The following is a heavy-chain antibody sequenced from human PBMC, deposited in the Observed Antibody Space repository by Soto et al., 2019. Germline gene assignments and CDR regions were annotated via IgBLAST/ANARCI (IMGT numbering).Heavy chain of an antibody. J-gene: IGHJ4*02. CDR2: INGDGSGT. V-gene: IGHV3-74*03. D-gene: IGHD5-12*01. CDR3: ATVPGYSGNYYLDY. Sequence: EVQLEESGGGSVQPGGSLRLSCAASGFMFSTYLMHWVRQVPGKGLVWVSRINGDGSGTTYADAVEGRFTISRDNTNNTLYLQMNSRRAEDTGVYYCATVPGYSGNYYLDYWGQGVLVIVS. CDR1: GFMFSTYL.